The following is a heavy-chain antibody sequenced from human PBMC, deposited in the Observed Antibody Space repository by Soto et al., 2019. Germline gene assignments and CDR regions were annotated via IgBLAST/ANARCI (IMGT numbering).Heavy chain of an antibody. V-gene: IGHV4-34*01. CDR1: GGSFSGYY. CDR3: ARAFGVVPYYYYYGMDV. D-gene: IGHD3-3*01. Sequence: PSETLSLTCAVYGGSFSGYYWSWIRQPPGKGLEWIGEINHSGSTNYNPSLKSRVTISVDTSKNQFSLKLSSVTAADTAVYYCARAFGVVPYYYYYGMDVWSQGTTVTVSS. J-gene: IGHJ6*02. CDR2: INHSGST.